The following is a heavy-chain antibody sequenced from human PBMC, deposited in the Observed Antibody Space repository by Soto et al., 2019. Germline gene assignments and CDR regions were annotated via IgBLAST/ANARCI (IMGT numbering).Heavy chain of an antibody. CDR1: GFTVSSNY. V-gene: IGHV3-66*01. CDR3: ARDRYGGNYYYYGMDV. Sequence: LSLTCAASGFTVSSNYMSWVRQAPGKGLEWVSVIYSGGSTYYADSVKGRFTISRHNSKNTLYLQMNSLRAEDTAVYYCARDRYGGNYYYYGMDVWGQGTTVTVSS. J-gene: IGHJ6*02. CDR2: IYSGGST. D-gene: IGHD4-17*01.